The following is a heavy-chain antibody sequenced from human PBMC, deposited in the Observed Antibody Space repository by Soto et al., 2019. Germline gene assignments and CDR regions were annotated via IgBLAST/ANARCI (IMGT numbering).Heavy chain of an antibody. CDR2: INHSGST. D-gene: IGHD6-19*01. CDR3: ARRHLTYSSGWYRGDFDY. J-gene: IGHJ4*02. CDR1: GGSFSGYY. Sequence: SETLSLTCAVYGGSFSGYYWSWIRQPPGKGLEWIGEINHSGSTNYNPSLKSRVTISVDTSKNQFSLKLSSVTAADTAVYYCARRHLTYSSGWYRGDFDYWGQGTLVTVSS. V-gene: IGHV4-34*01.